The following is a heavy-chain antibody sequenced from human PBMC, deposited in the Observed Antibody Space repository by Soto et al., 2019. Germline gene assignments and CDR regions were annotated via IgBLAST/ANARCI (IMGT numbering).Heavy chain of an antibody. CDR1: GGSISSGDYY. J-gene: IGHJ4*02. D-gene: IGHD6-13*01. V-gene: IGHV4-31*03. CDR3: AREMFSRTWYPGD. Sequence: QEELQESGPGLVRPSQTLSLTCTVSGGSISSGDYYWSWIRQHPGRGLEWIGYVYYSGITFYNPSLKSRLTISVDTSKNQFYLRLGSVTAADTAVYYCAREMFSRTWYPGDWGQGTLVTVSS. CDR2: VYYSGIT.